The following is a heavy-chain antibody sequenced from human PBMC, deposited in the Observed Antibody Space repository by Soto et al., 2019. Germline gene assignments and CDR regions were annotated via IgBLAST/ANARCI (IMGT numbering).Heavy chain of an antibody. D-gene: IGHD3-9*01. CDR2: INDRGSI. Sequence: QVQLQQWGAGPLRPLETLSLNSGVSGGSFSGYYWAWIRQSPGKGLEWIGEINDRGSINYNPSLKSRVSISVDTSKNHYSLNLRSVTAADTAVYYCARESHDILTGPPWVWYFDLWGRGTLVTVSS. V-gene: IGHV4-34*01. CDR3: ARESHDILTGPPWVWYFDL. J-gene: IGHJ2*01. CDR1: GGSFSGYY.